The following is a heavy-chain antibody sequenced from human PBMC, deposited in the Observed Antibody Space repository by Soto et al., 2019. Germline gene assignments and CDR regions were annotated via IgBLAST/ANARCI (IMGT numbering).Heavy chain of an antibody. D-gene: IGHD6-19*01. CDR1: GYTFTSYG. CDR2: ISAYNGNT. Sequence: ASVKVSCKASGYTFTSYGISWVRQAPGQGLEWMGWISAYNGNTNYAQKLQGRVTMTTDTSTSTAYMELRSLRSEDTAVYYCAADVPRKVAVAGPARGMDVWGQGTTVTVSS. CDR3: AADVPRKVAVAGPARGMDV. V-gene: IGHV1-18*01. J-gene: IGHJ6*02.